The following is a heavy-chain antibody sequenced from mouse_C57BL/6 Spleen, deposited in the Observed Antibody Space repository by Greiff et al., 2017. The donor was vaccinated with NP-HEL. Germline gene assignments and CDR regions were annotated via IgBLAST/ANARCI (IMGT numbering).Heavy chain of an antibody. CDR2: ISYDGSN. V-gene: IGHV3-6*01. D-gene: IGHD1-1*01. Sequence: EVKLMESGPGLVKPSQSLSLTCSVTGYSITSGYYWNWIRQFPGNKLEWMGYISYDGSNNYNPSLKNRISITRDTSKNQFFLKLNSVTTEDTATYYCASPYYYGSPWFAYWGQGTLVTVSA. CDR3: ASPYYYGSPWFAY. J-gene: IGHJ3*01. CDR1: GYSITSGYY.